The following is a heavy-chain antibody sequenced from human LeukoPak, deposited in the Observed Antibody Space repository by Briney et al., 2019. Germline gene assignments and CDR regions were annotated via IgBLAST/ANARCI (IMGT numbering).Heavy chain of an antibody. Sequence: SETLSLTCTVSGGSISSSVYYWGWIRQPPGKGLEWIGSIYYTGTTYYNPSLKSRVTISVDTSKNQFSLKLSSVTAADTAVHYCARHPLGYCSITSCPSDYGMDVWGQGTTVTVSS. CDR2: IYYTGTT. D-gene: IGHD2-2*01. J-gene: IGHJ6*02. V-gene: IGHV4-39*01. CDR3: ARHPLGYCSITSCPSDYGMDV. CDR1: GGSISSSVYY.